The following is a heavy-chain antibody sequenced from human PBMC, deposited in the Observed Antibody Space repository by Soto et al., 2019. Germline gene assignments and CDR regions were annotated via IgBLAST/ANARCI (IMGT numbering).Heavy chain of an antibody. CDR3: ATSYGSGSAHFDS. Sequence: QVQLVQSGAEVTKPGSSVTVSCTASGDTFSRFTLSWVRQAPGQGLEWMGRIIPMFGMSNSALKFQGRVTITADKSTDKVYMHLNSLRSDDTAVYYCATSYGSGSAHFDSWGQGALVTVSS. V-gene: IGHV1-69*02. D-gene: IGHD3-10*01. CDR1: GDTFSRFT. J-gene: IGHJ4*02. CDR2: IIPMFGMS.